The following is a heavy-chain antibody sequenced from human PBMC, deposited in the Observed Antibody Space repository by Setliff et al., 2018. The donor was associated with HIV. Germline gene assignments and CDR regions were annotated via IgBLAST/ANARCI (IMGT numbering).Heavy chain of an antibody. CDR3: ARDRPLQSVYVMDV. J-gene: IGHJ6*02. D-gene: IGHD1-1*01. CDR2: INPSGGST. V-gene: IGHV1-46*01. Sequence: ASVKVSCKASGYSFTSYYIHWVRQAPGQGLEWVGIINPSGGSTSYRQKFQGRVTMTRDTSTSTVYMELSSLRSEDTAVYYCARDRPLQSVYVMDVWGQGTTVTAP. CDR1: GYSFTSYY.